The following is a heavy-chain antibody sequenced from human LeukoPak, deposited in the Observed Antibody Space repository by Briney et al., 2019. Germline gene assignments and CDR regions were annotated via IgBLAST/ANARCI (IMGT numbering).Heavy chain of an antibody. D-gene: IGHD6-13*01. CDR3: ARDGRIAAAGGYYYMDV. V-gene: IGHV3-30*02. Sequence: GGSLRLSCGASGFSFSRYGMSWVRQAPGKGLEWVAFIRYDGNNKYYADSVKGRFTISRDNSKNTVYLQMNSLRAEDTAVYYCARDGRIAAAGGYYYMDVWGKGTTVTVSS. CDR1: GFSFSRYG. J-gene: IGHJ6*03. CDR2: IRYDGNNK.